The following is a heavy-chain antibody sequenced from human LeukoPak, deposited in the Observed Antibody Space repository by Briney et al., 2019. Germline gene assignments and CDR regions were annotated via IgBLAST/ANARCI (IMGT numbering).Heavy chain of an antibody. Sequence: GGSLRLSCAASGFTFSDYGIVWVRVRQAPGKGLEWMAFIRFDGSITYYADSVRDRFTISRDNSKNTLYLHMNSLRDEDTAVYYCARPEGDYAIDYWGRGTLVTVSS. CDR2: IRFDGSIT. J-gene: IGHJ4*02. V-gene: IGHV3-30*02. CDR3: ARPEGDYAIDY. D-gene: IGHD4-17*01. CDR1: GFTFSDYG.